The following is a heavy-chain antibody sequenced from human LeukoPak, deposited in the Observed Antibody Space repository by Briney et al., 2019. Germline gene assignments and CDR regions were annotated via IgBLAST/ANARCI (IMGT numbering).Heavy chain of an antibody. Sequence: GGSLRLSCAVSGFSVSDKYMSWVRQAPGKGLEWVSVFYTGGDKYYAAFVQGRFTISRDNSNNMVFLQMNSLTVEDTALYYCAGGQMFTSGGFDNWGQGTLVTVSS. J-gene: IGHJ4*02. D-gene: IGHD6-19*01. V-gene: IGHV3-53*01. CDR3: AGGQMFTSGGFDN. CDR2: FYTGGDK. CDR1: GFSVSDKY.